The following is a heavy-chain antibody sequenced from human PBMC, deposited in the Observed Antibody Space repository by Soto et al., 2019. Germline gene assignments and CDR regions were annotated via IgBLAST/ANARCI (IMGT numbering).Heavy chain of an antibody. D-gene: IGHD3-10*01. CDR3: AHRHYLVGFDV. CDR2: INWNDDP. CDR1: GFSLNTRAVG. J-gene: IGHJ3*01. V-gene: IGHV2-5*01. Sequence: QITLKEAGPTLVKPTQTLTLTCTFSGFSLNTRAVGVGWIRQPPGKALEWLALINWNDDPRYSPSLKDRLTITKDTATNHVVLTMTNVDPMDTATYFCAHRHYLVGFDVWGQGTTVTVSS.